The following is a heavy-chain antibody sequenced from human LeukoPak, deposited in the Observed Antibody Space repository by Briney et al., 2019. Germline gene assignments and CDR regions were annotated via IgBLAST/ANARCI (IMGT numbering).Heavy chain of an antibody. J-gene: IGHJ4*02. V-gene: IGHV1-46*03. D-gene: IGHD1-26*01. CDR3: ARDWAGGSYYLDY. Sequence: ASVKVSCKASGYIFTAYDLHWVRQAPGQGLEWMGIINPSGGSTSYAQKFQGRVTMTRDTSTSTVYMELSSLRSEDTAVYYCARDWAGGSYYLDYWGQGTLVTVSS. CDR2: INPSGGST. CDR1: GYIFTAYD.